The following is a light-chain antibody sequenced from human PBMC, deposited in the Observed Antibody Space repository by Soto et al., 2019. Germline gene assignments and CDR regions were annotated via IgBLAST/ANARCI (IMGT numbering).Light chain of an antibody. Sequence: DIVMTQSPLSLPVTPGEPASISCRSSQSLLHSDGYNYLDWYLQKPGQSPQLLIYLGSSRASGVPDRFSGSGSGTDFTLKISRVEAEDVGVYYCMHPLPAPLTFGQGTKVEIK. CDR3: MHPLPAPLT. CDR2: LGS. V-gene: IGKV2-28*01. J-gene: IGKJ1*01. CDR1: QSLLHSDGYNY.